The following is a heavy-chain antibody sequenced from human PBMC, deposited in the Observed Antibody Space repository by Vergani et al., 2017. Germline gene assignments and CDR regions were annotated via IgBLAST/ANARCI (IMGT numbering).Heavy chain of an antibody. Sequence: QVQLVQSGAEVKKPGASVKVSCKVSGYTLTELSMHWVRQAPGKGLEWLGGFDPEDGETIYAQKFQGRVTMTEDTSTDTAYMELSSLRSADTAVYYCATAPATVVRPNNWFDPWGQGTLVTVSS. CDR2: FDPEDGET. D-gene: IGHD4-23*01. CDR1: GYTLTELS. CDR3: ATAPATVVRPNNWFDP. J-gene: IGHJ5*02. V-gene: IGHV1-24*01.